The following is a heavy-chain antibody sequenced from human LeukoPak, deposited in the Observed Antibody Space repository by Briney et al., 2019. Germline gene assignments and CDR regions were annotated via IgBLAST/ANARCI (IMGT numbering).Heavy chain of an antibody. CDR3: ARGDGDYGYYYYGMDV. D-gene: IGHD4-17*01. CDR1: GFTFSSYG. Sequence: GGSLRLSCAASGFTFSSYGMHRVRQAPGKGLEWVADIWYDGSNKYYADSVKGRFTISRDNSKNTLYLQMNSLRAEDTAVYYCARGDGDYGYYYYGMDVWGQGTTVTVSS. V-gene: IGHV3-33*01. J-gene: IGHJ6*02. CDR2: IWYDGSNK.